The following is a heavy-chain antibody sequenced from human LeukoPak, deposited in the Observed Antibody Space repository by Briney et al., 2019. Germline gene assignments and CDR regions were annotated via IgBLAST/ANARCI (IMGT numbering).Heavy chain of an antibody. Sequence: SETLSLTCTASGGSISSYYWSWIRQPPGKGLEWIGYIYYSGSTNYNPSLKGRVTISVDTSKNQFSLKLSSVTAADTAVYYCARAKYYDFWSGYSYYYYGMDVWGQGTTVTVSS. J-gene: IGHJ6*02. V-gene: IGHV4-59*01. CDR1: GGSISSYY. D-gene: IGHD3-3*01. CDR3: ARAKYYDFWSGYSYYYYGMDV. CDR2: IYYSGST.